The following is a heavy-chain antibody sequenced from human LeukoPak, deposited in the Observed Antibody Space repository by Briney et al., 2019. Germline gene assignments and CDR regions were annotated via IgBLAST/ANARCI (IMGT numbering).Heavy chain of an antibody. CDR1: GFTFGSYG. CDR3: AKDERNYYGSGSPTDY. J-gene: IGHJ4*02. Sequence: PGGSLRLSCAASGFTFGSYGMNWVRQAPGKGLEWVSSISSSSSYIYYADSVKGRFTISRDNAKNSLYLQMNSLRAEDTAVYYCAKDERNYYGSGSPTDYWGQRTLVTVSS. CDR2: ISSSSSYI. V-gene: IGHV3-21*04. D-gene: IGHD3-10*01.